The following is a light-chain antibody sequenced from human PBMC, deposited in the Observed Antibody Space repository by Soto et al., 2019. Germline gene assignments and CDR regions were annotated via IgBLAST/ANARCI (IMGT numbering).Light chain of an antibody. CDR1: QSITSW. CDR2: GAS. J-gene: IGKJ1*01. Sequence: DIQMTQSPSTLSASVGDRVTITCRASQSITSWLAWYQQKPGKAPKLLIYGASSLESGVPSRFSGSGSGTEFTLTISSLQPDDFATYYCQHYNGYWTLGQGTKVDIK. V-gene: IGKV1-5*01. CDR3: QHYNGYWT.